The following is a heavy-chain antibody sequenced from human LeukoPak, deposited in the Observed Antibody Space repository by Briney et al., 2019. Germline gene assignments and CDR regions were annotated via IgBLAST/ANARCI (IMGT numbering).Heavy chain of an antibody. CDR2: ISFDGNTK. CDR3: ARDPMAAAADRALCDP. CDR1: GFIFSGYA. D-gene: IGHD6-13*01. Sequence: GGSLTLSCAPSGFIFSGYAFVWLRQAPGKGLEWVAVISFDGNTKDSADSVKGRFTISRDNSKNTLYLQMNSLRPEDTAVYYCARDPMAAAADRALCDPWGQGTLVTASS. V-gene: IGHV3-30-3*01. J-gene: IGHJ5*02.